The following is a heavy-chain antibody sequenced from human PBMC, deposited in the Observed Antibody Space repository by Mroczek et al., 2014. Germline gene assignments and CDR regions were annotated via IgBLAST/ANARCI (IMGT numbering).Heavy chain of an antibody. CDR3: ARGSIAVAGQNWFDP. Sequence: QVQLQQWGPGLVKPSQTLSLTCTVSGGSISSGSYYWSWIRQPAGKGLEWIGRIYTSGSTNYNPSLKSRVTISVDTSKNQFSLKLSSVTAADTAVYYCARGSIAVAGQNWFDPWGQGTLVTVSS. CDR1: GGSISSGSYY. V-gene: IGHV4-61*02. CDR2: IYTSGST. J-gene: IGHJ5*02. D-gene: IGHD6-19*01.